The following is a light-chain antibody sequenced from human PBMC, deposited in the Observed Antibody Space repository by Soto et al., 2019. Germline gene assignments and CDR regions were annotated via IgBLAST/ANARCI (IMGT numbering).Light chain of an antibody. CDR3: QQYSSSPPEFT. J-gene: IGKJ3*01. Sequence: EIVLTQSPGTLPVSPGERVTLSCRASQSVSSNDLAWYQQSPGQAPRLLIFGASYRATGIPDRFSGSGSGTDFTLTISRLEPDDFAVYYCQQYSSSPPEFTFGPGTKVDSK. CDR1: QSVSSND. CDR2: GAS. V-gene: IGKV3-20*01.